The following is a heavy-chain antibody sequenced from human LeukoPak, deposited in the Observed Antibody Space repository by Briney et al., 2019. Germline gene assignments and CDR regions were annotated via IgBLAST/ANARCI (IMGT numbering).Heavy chain of an antibody. D-gene: IGHD2-15*01. V-gene: IGHV3-23*01. CDR3: AKNVVVKRYFDY. CDR2: ISGSGRTT. Sequence: GGSLRLSCAASGFTFSNHAMSWVRQAPGKGLQRVSVISGSGRTTEYADSVKGRFTISRDNSKNTLCLQMNSLRVEDTAIYYCAKNVVVKRYFDYWGQGTLITVSS. CDR1: GFTFSNHA. J-gene: IGHJ4*02.